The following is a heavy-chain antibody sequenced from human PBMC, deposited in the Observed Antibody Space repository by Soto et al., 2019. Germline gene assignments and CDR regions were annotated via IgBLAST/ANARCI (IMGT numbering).Heavy chain of an antibody. CDR1: GGTFSNYA. Sequence: QEQLVQSGAEVKKPGSSVKVSCRASGGTFSNYAISWVRQAPGRGLEWVGGIIPIFGTVVYAQNLQGRVTITAANATRMAYMEFSSLRSDDTAVYYCAKFHPLGELLWFDPWGQGTLVTVSS. CDR2: IIPIFGTV. D-gene: IGHD3-16*01. V-gene: IGHV1-69*06. J-gene: IGHJ5*02. CDR3: AKFHPLGELLWFDP.